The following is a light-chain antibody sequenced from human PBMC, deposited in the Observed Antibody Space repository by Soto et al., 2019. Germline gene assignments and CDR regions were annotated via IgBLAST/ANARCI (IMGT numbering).Light chain of an antibody. Sequence: QSALTQPRSVSGSPGQSVTISCTGTSSDVGAYKYVSWYQQHPGKAPKLMIYDVSERPSGVPDRFSGSKSGNTASLTISGLQAEDEADNYCCSHAGTYVVFGTGTQLTVL. CDR1: SSDVGAYKY. V-gene: IGLV2-11*01. CDR2: DVS. J-gene: IGLJ7*01. CDR3: CSHAGTYVV.